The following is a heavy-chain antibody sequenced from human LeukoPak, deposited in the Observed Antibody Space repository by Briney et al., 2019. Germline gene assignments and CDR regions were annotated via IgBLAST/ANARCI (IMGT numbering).Heavy chain of an antibody. D-gene: IGHD2-15*01. CDR1: GGSISSYY. CDR2: IYYSGST. V-gene: IGHV4-59*12. Sequence: SETLSLTCTVSGGSISSYYWSWIRQPPGKGLEWIGYIYYSGSTNYNPSLKSRVTISVDTSKNQFSLKLSSVTAADTAVYYCASLGYCSGGSCPAEYFQHWGQGTLVTVSS. CDR3: ASLGYCSGGSCPAEYFQH. J-gene: IGHJ1*01.